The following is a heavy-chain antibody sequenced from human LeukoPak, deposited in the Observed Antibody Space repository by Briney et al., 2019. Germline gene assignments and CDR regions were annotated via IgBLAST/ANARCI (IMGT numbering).Heavy chain of an antibody. Sequence: ASVKVSCKASGYTFTGYYMHWVRQAAGQGLEGMGWINSNSGGTNFAQKFQGRVTLTRDTSINTAYMELSSLRSDDTAVYYCARAKLDDCGGVCDQYFQHWGQGTLVTVSS. V-gene: IGHV1-2*02. J-gene: IGHJ1*01. CDR3: ARAKLDDCGGVCDQYFQH. CDR1: GYTFTGYY. D-gene: IGHD2-21*02. CDR2: INSNSGGT.